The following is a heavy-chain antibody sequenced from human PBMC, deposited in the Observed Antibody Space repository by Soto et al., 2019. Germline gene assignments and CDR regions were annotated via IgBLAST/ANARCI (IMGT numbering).Heavy chain of an antibody. CDR2: IYYSGST. D-gene: IGHD6-19*01. J-gene: IGHJ4*02. CDR3: ARLGSSGWYWFDY. Sequence: PSETLSLTCTVSGGSISSSSYYWGWIRQPPGKGLEWIGSIYYSGSTDYNPSLKSRVTISVDTSKNQFSLKLSSVTAADTAVYFCARLGSSGWYWFDYWGQGTLVTVS. V-gene: IGHV4-39*01. CDR1: GGSISSSSYY.